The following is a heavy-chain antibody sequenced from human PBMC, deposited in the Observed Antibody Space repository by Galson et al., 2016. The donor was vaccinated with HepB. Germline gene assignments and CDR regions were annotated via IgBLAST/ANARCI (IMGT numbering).Heavy chain of an antibody. Sequence: SVKVSCKVSGYTLTGLSIHWVRQAPGKGLEWMGGFAPEHGETIYAQKFQGRVTMTEDTSTDTAYMELSGLRSEDTAVYYCTTDHYSARDAFDTWGQGTLVTVSS. CDR3: TTDHYSARDAFDT. CDR1: GYTLTGLS. D-gene: IGHD4-11*01. V-gene: IGHV1-24*01. J-gene: IGHJ3*02. CDR2: FAPEHGET.